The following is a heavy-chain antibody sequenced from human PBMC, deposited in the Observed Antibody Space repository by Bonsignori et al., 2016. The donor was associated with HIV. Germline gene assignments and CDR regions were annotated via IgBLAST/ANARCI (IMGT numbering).Heavy chain of an antibody. V-gene: IGHV4-34*01. Sequence: RQAPGKGLEWIGEINHIGSTNCNPSLKSRVTISVDTSKNQFSLKLSSVTAADTAVYYCARGDYHDSSGYDKGFDYWGQGNLVTVSS. CDR3: ARGDYHDSSGYDKGFDY. CDR2: INHIGST. D-gene: IGHD3-22*01. J-gene: IGHJ4*02.